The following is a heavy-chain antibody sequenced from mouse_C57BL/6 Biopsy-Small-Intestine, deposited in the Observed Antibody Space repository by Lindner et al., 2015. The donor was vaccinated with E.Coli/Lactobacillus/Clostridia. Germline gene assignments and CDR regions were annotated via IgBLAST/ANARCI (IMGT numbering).Heavy chain of an antibody. J-gene: IGHJ3*01. V-gene: IGHV14-2*01. CDR3: TPYYYGFAY. Sequence: VQLQESGAELVRPGASVKLSCTASGFNIKDYYMHWVKQRPEQGLEWIGKIDPEDGAAKYAPKFQGKATITADASSNTAYLRLSSLTSEDTAVYYCTPYYYGFAYWGQGTLVTVSA. D-gene: IGHD1-1*01. CDR1: GFNIKDYY. CDR2: IDPEDGAA.